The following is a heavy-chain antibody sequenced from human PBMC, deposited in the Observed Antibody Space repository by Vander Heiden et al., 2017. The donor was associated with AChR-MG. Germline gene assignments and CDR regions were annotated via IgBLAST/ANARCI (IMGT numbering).Heavy chain of an antibody. V-gene: IGHV1-46*03. CDR3: ARDPATYTAMVIFYFDY. J-gene: IGHJ4*02. CDR1: GYTFTSYY. D-gene: IGHD5-18*01. CDR2: INPSGGST. Sequence: QVPLVQSGAAVNKPGASLKVSCKASGYTFTSYYIHWVRQAPGQGLEWMGIINPSGGSTSYAQKFQVRVTMTRDTSTSTVYMELSSLRSEDTAVYYCARDPATYTAMVIFYFDYWGQGTLVTVSS.